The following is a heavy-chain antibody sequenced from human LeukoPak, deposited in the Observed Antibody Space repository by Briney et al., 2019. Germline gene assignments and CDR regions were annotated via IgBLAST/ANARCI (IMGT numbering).Heavy chain of an antibody. D-gene: IGHD3-10*01. J-gene: IGHJ5*01. Sequence: GESLTLSCAASGFTFSSYSMNWVRQAPGKGLEWVSSISGSTTYIYYADSVRGRFTISRDNAKNSLYLQMNSVRAEDTAVYYCARDYYYASGFDSWGQGTLVTVSS. CDR2: ISGSTTYI. CDR1: GFTFSSYS. V-gene: IGHV3-21*01. CDR3: ARDYYYASGFDS.